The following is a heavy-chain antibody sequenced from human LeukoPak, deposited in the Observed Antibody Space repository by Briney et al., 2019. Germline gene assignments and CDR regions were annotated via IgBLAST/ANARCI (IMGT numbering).Heavy chain of an antibody. Sequence: SETLSLTCTVSGASINNNFWTWIRQPPGKGLEWIGYIYSSGSANYNPSLKSRVTISVDTSKNQFSLRLSSVTAADTAVYYCARQMSGWFDPWGQGTLVTVSS. CDR2: IYSSGSA. CDR3: ARQMSGWFDP. J-gene: IGHJ5*02. CDR1: GASINNNF. D-gene: IGHD3-10*01. V-gene: IGHV4-59*08.